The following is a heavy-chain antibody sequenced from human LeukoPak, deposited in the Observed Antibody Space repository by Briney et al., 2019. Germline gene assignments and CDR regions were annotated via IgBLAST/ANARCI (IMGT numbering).Heavy chain of an antibody. CDR3: ARAYCSGGSCYPFDY. CDR1: GFTFSSYS. Sequence: GGSLSLSCAASGFTFSSYSMNWVRQAPGKGLEWVSSISSSSSYIYYADSVKGRFTISRDNAKNSLYLQMNSLRAEDTAVYYCARAYCSGGSCYPFDYWGRGTLVTVSS. CDR2: ISSSSSYI. D-gene: IGHD2-15*01. V-gene: IGHV3-21*01. J-gene: IGHJ4*02.